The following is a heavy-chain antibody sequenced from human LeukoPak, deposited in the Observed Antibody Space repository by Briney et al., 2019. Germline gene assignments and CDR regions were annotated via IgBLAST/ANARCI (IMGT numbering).Heavy chain of an antibody. Sequence: GGSLRLSCAASGFTFGSYWMTWVRQAPGKGLEWVANIKQDGSEKNYVDSVRGRFTTSRDNAENSLYLQMNSLRVEDTAVYYCARVGWFGELTRHPGGDFWGQGTLVTVSS. CDR1: GFTFGSYW. D-gene: IGHD3-10*01. CDR3: ARVGWFGELTRHPGGDF. CDR2: IKQDGSEK. J-gene: IGHJ4*02. V-gene: IGHV3-7*01.